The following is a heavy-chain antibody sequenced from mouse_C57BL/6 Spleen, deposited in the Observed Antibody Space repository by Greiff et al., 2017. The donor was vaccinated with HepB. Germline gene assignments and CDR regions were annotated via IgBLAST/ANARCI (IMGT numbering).Heavy chain of an antibody. D-gene: IGHD1-1*01. V-gene: IGHV1-64*01. CDR2: IHPNSGST. J-gene: IGHJ4*01. CDR3: AISGLRSYAMDY. CDR1: GYTFTSYW. Sequence: QVQLKQPGAELVKPGASVKLSCKASGYTFTSYWMHWVKQRPGQGLEWIGMIHPNSGSTNYNEKFKSKATLTVDKSSSTAYMQLSSLTSEDSAVYYCAISGLRSYAMDYWGQGTSVTVSS.